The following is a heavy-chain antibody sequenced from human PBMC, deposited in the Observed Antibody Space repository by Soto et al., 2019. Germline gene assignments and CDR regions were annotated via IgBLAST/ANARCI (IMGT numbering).Heavy chain of an antibody. Sequence: GGSLRLSCAASGFTFSGSAMHWVRQASGKGLEWVGHIRSKANSYATAYAASVKGRFTISRDDSKNTAYLQMNSLKTEDTAVYYCTRHGDTAMVNLYYYGMDVWGQGTTVTVSS. D-gene: IGHD5-18*01. CDR1: GFTFSGSA. CDR3: TRHGDTAMVNLYYYGMDV. CDR2: IRSKANSYAT. V-gene: IGHV3-73*01. J-gene: IGHJ6*02.